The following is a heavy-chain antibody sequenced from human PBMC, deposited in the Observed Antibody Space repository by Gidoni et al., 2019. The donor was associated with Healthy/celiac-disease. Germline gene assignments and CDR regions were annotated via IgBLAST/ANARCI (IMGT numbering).Heavy chain of an antibody. CDR3: GRAPLVTRMSYFDY. V-gene: IGHV1-69*02. Sequence: QVQLVQSGAEVKKPGSSVKVSCKASGGTFSSYTISWVRQAPGQGLEWMGRIIPILGIANYAQKFQGRVTITADKSTSTAYMELSSLRSEDTAVYYCGRAPLVTRMSYFDYWGQGTLVTVSS. CDR1: GGTFSSYT. CDR2: IIPILGIA. J-gene: IGHJ4*02. D-gene: IGHD4-4*01.